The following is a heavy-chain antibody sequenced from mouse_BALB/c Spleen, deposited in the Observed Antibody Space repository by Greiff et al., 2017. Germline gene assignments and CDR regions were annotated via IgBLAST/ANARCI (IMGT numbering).Heavy chain of an antibody. D-gene: IGHD3-3*01. V-gene: IGHV5-6-4*01. CDR3: TRDRGYDAMDY. Sequence: EVHLVESGGGLVKPGGSLKLSCAASGFTFSSYTMSWVRQTPEKRLEWVATISSGGSYTYYPDSVKGRFTISRDNAKNTLYLQMSSLKSEDTAMYYCTRDRGYDAMDYWGQGTSVTVSS. CDR1: GFTFSSYT. J-gene: IGHJ4*01. CDR2: ISSGGSYT.